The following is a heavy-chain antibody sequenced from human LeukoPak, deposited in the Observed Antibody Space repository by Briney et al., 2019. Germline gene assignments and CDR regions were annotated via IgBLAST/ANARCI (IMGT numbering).Heavy chain of an antibody. D-gene: IGHD4-17*01. J-gene: IGHJ4*02. V-gene: IGHV3-13*01. CDR3: ASAHYGAYVFDY. CDR1: GFTFSSYD. Sequence: PGGSLRLSCAASGFTFSSYDTRGVRQATGGGRGWGSAIGTAGDTYYPGSVNGRFTRSTKNAKNSLYIQMHSMSAGDTAVYYCASAHYGAYVFDYWGQGTLVTVSS. CDR2: IGTAGDT.